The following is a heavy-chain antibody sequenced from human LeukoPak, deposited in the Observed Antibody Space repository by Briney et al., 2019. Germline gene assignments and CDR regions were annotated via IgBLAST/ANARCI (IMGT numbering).Heavy chain of an antibody. V-gene: IGHV3-21*01. CDR2: ISSSSSYI. D-gene: IGHD3-3*01. Sequence: GGSLRLSCAASGITFSSYSMNWVRQAPGKGLEWVSSISSSSSYIYYADSVKGRFTISRDNAKNSLYLQMNSLRAEDTAVYYCARVYSTIFGVVRNWFDPWGQGTLVTVSS. J-gene: IGHJ5*02. CDR1: GITFSSYS. CDR3: ARVYSTIFGVVRNWFDP.